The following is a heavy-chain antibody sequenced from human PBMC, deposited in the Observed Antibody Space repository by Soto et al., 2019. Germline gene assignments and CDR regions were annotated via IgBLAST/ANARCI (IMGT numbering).Heavy chain of an antibody. CDR3: ARVLQYCSGNSCYFDM. J-gene: IGHJ3*02. V-gene: IGHV4-4*02. CDR1: GGSISSNNW. CDR2: VYHSGTT. Sequence: QVQLQESGPGLVKPSGTLSLTCAVSGGSISSNNWWNWVRQSPGKGLEWIGEVYHSGTTNYNPSLKCRVTISVDTSKTQFCLKLNSVTAADTAVYYCARVLQYCSGNSCYFDMWGQGTMVTVSS. D-gene: IGHD2-2*01.